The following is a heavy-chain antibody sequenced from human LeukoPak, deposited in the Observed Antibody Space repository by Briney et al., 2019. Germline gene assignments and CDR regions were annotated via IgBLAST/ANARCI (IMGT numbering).Heavy chain of an antibody. V-gene: IGHV3-7*01. Sequence: GGSLRLSCAASGFTFSSYAMSWVRQAPGKGLEWVANIKQDGSEKYYVDSVKGRFTISRDNAKNSLYLQMNSLRAEDTAVYYCASWGGRGYRSGYDYWGQGTLVTVSS. D-gene: IGHD5-18*01. CDR3: ASWGGRGYRSGYDY. J-gene: IGHJ4*02. CDR1: GFTFSSYA. CDR2: IKQDGSEK.